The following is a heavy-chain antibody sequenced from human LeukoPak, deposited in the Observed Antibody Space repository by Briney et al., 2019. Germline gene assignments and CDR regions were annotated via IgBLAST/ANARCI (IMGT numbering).Heavy chain of an antibody. D-gene: IGHD2-2*01. J-gene: IGHJ4*02. V-gene: IGHV1-69*13. CDR2: IIPIFGTA. Sequence: SVKVSCKASGGTFSSYAISWVRQAPGQGLEWMGGIIPIFGTANYAQKFRGRVTITADESTSTAYMELSSLRSEDTAVYYCARGYCSSTSCGTFDYWGQGTLVTVSS. CDR3: ARGYCSSTSCGTFDY. CDR1: GGTFSSYA.